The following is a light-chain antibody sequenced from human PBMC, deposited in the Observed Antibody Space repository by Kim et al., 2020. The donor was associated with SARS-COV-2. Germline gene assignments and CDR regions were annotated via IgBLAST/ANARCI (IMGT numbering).Light chain of an antibody. CDR1: SLRSFY. V-gene: IGLV3-19*01. CDR3: NSRDSSGNHWV. Sequence: LGQAARITCQGGSLRSFYASWYQQKPGQAPVLVIYGKNNRPSGIPDRFSGSSSGNTASLTITGAQAEDEADYYCNSRDSSGNHWVFGGGTQLTVL. J-gene: IGLJ3*02. CDR2: GKN.